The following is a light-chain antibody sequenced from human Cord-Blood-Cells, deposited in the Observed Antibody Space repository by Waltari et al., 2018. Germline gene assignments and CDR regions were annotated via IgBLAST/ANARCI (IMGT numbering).Light chain of an antibody. V-gene: IGLV3-21*03. CDR2: DDS. Sequence: SYVLTQPPSVSVAPGKTARITCGGNNIGSKSVHWYQQKPGQDPVLGVYDDSDRPSGIRERFSGSNSGNTATLTISRVEAGDEAAYYCQVWDSSSDHYVFGTGTKVTVL. CDR3: QVWDSSSDHYV. CDR1: NIGSKS. J-gene: IGLJ1*01.